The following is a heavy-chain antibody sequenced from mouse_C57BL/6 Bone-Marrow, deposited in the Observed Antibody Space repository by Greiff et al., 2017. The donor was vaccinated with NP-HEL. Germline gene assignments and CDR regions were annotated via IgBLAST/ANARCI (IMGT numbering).Heavy chain of an antibody. V-gene: IGHV1-55*01. CDR2: IYPGSGST. Sequence: VQLQQPGAELVKPGASVKMSCKASGYTFTSYWITWVKQRPGQGLEWIGDIYPGSGSTNYNEKFKSKATLTVDTSSSTAYMQLSSLTSEDSAVYYCARWLLPAWYFDVWGTGTTVTGSS. D-gene: IGHD2-3*01. CDR3: ARWLLPAWYFDV. CDR1: GYTFTSYW. J-gene: IGHJ1*03.